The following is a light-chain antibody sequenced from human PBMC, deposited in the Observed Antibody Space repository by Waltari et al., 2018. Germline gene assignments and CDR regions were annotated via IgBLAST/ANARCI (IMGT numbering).Light chain of an antibody. J-gene: IGKJ1*01. CDR3: QQYYSTPWP. V-gene: IGKV4-1*01. Sequence: DSVLTQSPASLPVSLGERDTLNCNSIQSVLSSSNNLPYLSCYQHKPGPPPKLLIYWASTRQSGVPDRFSGSGSGTDFTLTISSLQTEDVAVYYCQQYYSTPWPFGQGTKVEIK. CDR2: WAS. CDR1: QSVLSSSNNLPY.